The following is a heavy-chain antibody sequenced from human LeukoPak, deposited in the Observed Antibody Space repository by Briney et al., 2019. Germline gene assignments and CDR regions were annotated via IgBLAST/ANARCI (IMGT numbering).Heavy chain of an antibody. CDR2: IWYDGSRK. D-gene: IGHD3-22*01. CDR3: ARDPTAYYDSSGYYLNTIDF. V-gene: IGHV3-33*01. J-gene: IGHJ4*02. Sequence: GRSLRLSCAASGLTFSSYGMHWVGHAPGKGLEWVAVIWYDGSRKYYGESVKGRFTISRDNSKNTLYLQMNSLRAEDTAVYYCARDPTAYYDSSGYYLNTIDFWGQGTLVTVSS. CDR1: GLTFSSYG.